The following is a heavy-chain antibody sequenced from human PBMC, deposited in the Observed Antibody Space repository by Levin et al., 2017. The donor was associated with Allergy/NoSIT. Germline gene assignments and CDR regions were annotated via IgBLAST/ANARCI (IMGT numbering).Heavy chain of an antibody. CDR2: IYYSGST. Sequence: SETLSLTCTVSGGSISSGDYYWSWIRQPPGKGLEWIGYIYYSGSTYYNPSLKSRVTISVDTSKNQFSLKLSSVTAADTAVYYCARADYYGSGSYLGVAFDIWGQGTMVTVSS. D-gene: IGHD3-10*01. CDR3: ARADYYGSGSYLGVAFDI. J-gene: IGHJ3*02. CDR1: GGSISSGDYY. V-gene: IGHV4-30-4*01.